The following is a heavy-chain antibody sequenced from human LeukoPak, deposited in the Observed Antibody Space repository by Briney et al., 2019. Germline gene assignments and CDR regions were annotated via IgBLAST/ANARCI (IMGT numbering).Heavy chain of an antibody. CDR1: GFTFSSYG. D-gene: IGHD6-19*01. Sequence: PGRSLRLSCAASGFTFSSYGMHWVRQAPGKGLEWVAVISYDGSNKYYADSVKGRFTISRDNSKNTLYLQMNSLRAEDTAVYYCAKESSRSLRIAVAGPDYYGMDVWGQGTTVTVSS. J-gene: IGHJ6*02. CDR2: ISYDGSNK. CDR3: AKESSRSLRIAVAGPDYYGMDV. V-gene: IGHV3-30*18.